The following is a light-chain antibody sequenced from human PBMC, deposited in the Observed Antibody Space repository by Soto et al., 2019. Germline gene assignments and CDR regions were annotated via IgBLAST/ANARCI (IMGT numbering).Light chain of an antibody. CDR1: QDLVYSDGHTY. CDR2: KVS. CDR3: MQGGHWPWT. V-gene: IGKV2-30*01. Sequence: DVVMTQSPLSLPVTLGQPASISCRSSQDLVYSDGHTYLNWYQQRPGQSPRRLIYKVSNRDSGVPDRFSGSGSVSDFTLKISRVEPEDVATYYCMQGGHWPWTFGQGTKVEIK. J-gene: IGKJ1*01.